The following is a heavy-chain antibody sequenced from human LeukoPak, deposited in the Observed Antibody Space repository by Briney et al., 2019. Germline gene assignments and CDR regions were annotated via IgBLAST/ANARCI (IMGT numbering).Heavy chain of an antibody. D-gene: IGHD5-12*01. CDR1: GGSTSSYY. Sequence: SETLSLTCTVSGGSTSSYYWSWIRQPPGKGLEWIGYIYYSGSTNYNPSLKSRVTISVDTSKNQFSLRLSSVTAADTAVYYCARVTGYMVEDYFDYWGQGTLVTVSS. V-gene: IGHV4-59*01. CDR3: ARVTGYMVEDYFDY. J-gene: IGHJ4*02. CDR2: IYYSGST.